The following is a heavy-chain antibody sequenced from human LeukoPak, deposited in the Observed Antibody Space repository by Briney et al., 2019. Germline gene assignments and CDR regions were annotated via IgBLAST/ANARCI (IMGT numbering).Heavy chain of an antibody. J-gene: IGHJ6*03. Sequence: ASVKVSCKASGGTFSSYAISWVRQAPGQGLEWMGGIIPIFGTANYAQKFQGRVTITADESTSTAYMELSSLRSEDTAVYYCARARTTSYVEMATSYYMDVWGKGTTVTVSS. CDR1: GGTFSSYA. D-gene: IGHD5-24*01. CDR2: IIPIFGTA. CDR3: ARARTTSYVEMATSYYMDV. V-gene: IGHV1-69*13.